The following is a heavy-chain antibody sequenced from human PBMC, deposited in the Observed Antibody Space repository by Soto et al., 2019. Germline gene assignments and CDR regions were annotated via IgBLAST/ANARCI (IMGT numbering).Heavy chain of an antibody. CDR2: IYYSGST. V-gene: IGHV4-59*01. D-gene: IGHD3-3*01. J-gene: IGHJ5*02. CDR1: GGSISSYY. Sequence: SETLSLTCTVSGGSISSYYWSWIRQPPGKGLEWIGYIYYSGSTNYNPSLKSRVTISVDTSKNQFSLKLSSVTAADTAVYYCARDAFGVDKWFDPWGQGTLVNVS. CDR3: ARDAFGVDKWFDP.